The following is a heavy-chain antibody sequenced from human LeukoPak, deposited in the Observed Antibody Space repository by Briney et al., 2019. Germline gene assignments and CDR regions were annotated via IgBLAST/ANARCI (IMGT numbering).Heavy chain of an antibody. D-gene: IGHD2/OR15-2a*01. J-gene: IGHJ4*02. Sequence: ASVKVSRKASGYTLTDYYMHWVRQAPGQGLEWVAWINPSSGATTYAQKFQGRVTLTKDTSINTAYMELSRLTSDDTAMYYCAREANSWYHSWGQGTLVTVSS. CDR2: INPSSGAT. CDR1: GYTLTDYY. CDR3: AREANSWYHS. V-gene: IGHV1-2*02.